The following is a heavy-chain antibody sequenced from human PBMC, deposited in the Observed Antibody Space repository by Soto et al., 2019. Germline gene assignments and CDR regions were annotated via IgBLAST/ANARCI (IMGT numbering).Heavy chain of an antibody. J-gene: IGHJ6*02. V-gene: IGHV1-69*01. CDR1: GGTFSSYA. CDR2: IIPIFGTA. D-gene: IGHD2-2*01. Sequence: QVQLVQSGAEVKKPGSSAKVSCKASGGTFSSYAISWVRQAPGQGLEWMGGIIPIFGTANYAQKFQGRVTITADESTSTAYMELSSLRSEDTAVYYCARLLPAAAIAPGYYGMDVWGQGTTVTVSS. CDR3: ARLLPAAAIAPGYYGMDV.